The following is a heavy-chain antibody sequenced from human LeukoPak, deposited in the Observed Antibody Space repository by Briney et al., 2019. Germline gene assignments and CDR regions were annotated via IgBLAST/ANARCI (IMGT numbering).Heavy chain of an antibody. V-gene: IGHV4-39*01. D-gene: IGHD6-13*01. CDR3: ARQSIAAVGKIDY. Sequence: PSETLSLTCTVSGGSISSSRYYWGWIRQPPGKGLEWIGSIYYSGSTYYNPSLKSRVTISVDTSKNQFSLKLSSVTAADTAVYYCARQSIAAVGKIDYWGQGTLVTVSS. J-gene: IGHJ4*02. CDR1: GGSISSSRYY. CDR2: IYYSGST.